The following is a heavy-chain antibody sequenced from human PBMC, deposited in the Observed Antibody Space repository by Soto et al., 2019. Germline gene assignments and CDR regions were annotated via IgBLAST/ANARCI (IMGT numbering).Heavy chain of an antibody. Sequence: QVQLQQSGPGLVKPSQTLSLTCTVSGGSISGDYYHWTWIRQSAEKGLEWIGYIHHSGSILYNPSLKSRLTISVDTSKNQFSLHLSSVTAADTAVYFCAREDDGGDTLDVWGQGTTVTVSS. V-gene: IGHV4-30-4*08. D-gene: IGHD2-21*02. CDR3: AREDDGGDTLDV. CDR2: IHHSGSI. CDR1: GGSISGDYYH. J-gene: IGHJ6*02.